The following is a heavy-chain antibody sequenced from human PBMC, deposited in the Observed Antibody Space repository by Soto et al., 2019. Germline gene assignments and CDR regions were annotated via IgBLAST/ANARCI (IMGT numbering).Heavy chain of an antibody. D-gene: IGHD2-15*01. CDR3: ARDKGYCSDNSCPDWDY. CDR1: GGTLSSYT. Sequence: QVQLVQSGAEVKKPGSSVKVSCKASGGTLSSYTFSWVRQAPGQGLEWMGRVIPNLGVTNYAKKFQGRFTIVVDTSTSTAYMELNSLRYEDTAVYYCARDKGYCSDNSCPDWDYWGQGTLVTVSS. J-gene: IGHJ4*02. CDR2: VIPNLGVT. V-gene: IGHV1-69*08.